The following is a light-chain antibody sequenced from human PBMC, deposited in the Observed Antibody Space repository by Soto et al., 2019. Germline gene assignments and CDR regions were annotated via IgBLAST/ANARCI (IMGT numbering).Light chain of an antibody. CDR2: LGS. CDR3: MQALQTPYT. J-gene: IGKJ2*01. V-gene: IGKV2-28*01. Sequence: DIVMTQSPLSLPVTSGEPASISCRSSQSLLHGNGYNYLEWYLQKPGQSPQLLIYLGSNRASGVPDRFSGSGSGTDFTLKISRVEAEDVGIYYGMQALQTPYTFGQGTKVEVK. CDR1: QSLLHGNGYNY.